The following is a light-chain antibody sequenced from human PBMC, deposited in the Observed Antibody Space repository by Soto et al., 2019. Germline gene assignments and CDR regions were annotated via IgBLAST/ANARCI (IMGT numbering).Light chain of an antibody. CDR3: SSYAGSYSYV. CDR2: EVT. Sequence: QSALTQPASVSGSPGQSITISCTGTRSDVGGYNFVSWFQQHPGKAPKLIIYEVTNRPSGISNRFSGSKSGNTASLTISGLQAEDEADYYCSSYAGSYSYVFGTGTKVTVL. J-gene: IGLJ1*01. CDR1: RSDVGGYNF. V-gene: IGLV2-14*01.